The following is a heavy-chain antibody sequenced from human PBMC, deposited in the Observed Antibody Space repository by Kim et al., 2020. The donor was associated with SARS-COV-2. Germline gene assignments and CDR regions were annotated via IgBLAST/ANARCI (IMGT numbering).Heavy chain of an antibody. CDR1: GGSISGYH. CDR3: ARRSYNNGPFCSLDP. CDR2: VYFTGRT. V-gene: IGHV4-59*08. D-gene: IGHD1-20*01. Sequence: SETLSLTCTVSGGSISGYHWSWVRQPPGKGLEWIGYVYFTGRTSYNPFLKSRLTISLDTSRNQFSLKLTSVTAADTAVYFCARRSYNNGPFCSLDPWGQGTLVTVSS. J-gene: IGHJ5*02.